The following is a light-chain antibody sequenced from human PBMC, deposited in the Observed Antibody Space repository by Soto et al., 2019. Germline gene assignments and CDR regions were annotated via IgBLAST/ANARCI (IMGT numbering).Light chain of an antibody. J-gene: IGKJ1*01. V-gene: IGKV1-5*01. CDR2: DAS. CDR3: QQYNSYALT. CDR1: QSISSW. Sequence: DIPMTQSPSTLSASVGDRVTITCRASQSISSWLAWYQQKPGKAPQLLIYDASSLESGGPSRFSGSGSGTECTLTISSLQPDDFATYSCQQYNSYALTFGQGTKVEIK.